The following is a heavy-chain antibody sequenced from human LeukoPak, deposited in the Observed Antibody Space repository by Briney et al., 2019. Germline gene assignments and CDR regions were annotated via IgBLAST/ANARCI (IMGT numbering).Heavy chain of an antibody. CDR2: IYYNGIA. V-gene: IGHV4-30-4*01. CDR1: GGSISSGDFY. CDR3: ARDRSTVDYYGLDV. Sequence: SQTLSLTCTVSGGSISSGDFYWSWIRQPPEKGLVYIGYIYYNGIAFYNPSLRSRITISVDTSKNQFSLNLNSVTAADTAVYYCARDRSTVDYYGLDVWGQGTTVIVSS. J-gene: IGHJ6*02. D-gene: IGHD4-23*01.